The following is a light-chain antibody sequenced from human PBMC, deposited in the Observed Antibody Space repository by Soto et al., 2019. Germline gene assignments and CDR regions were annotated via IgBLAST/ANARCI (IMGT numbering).Light chain of an antibody. Sequence: ARQSLSRWLSGHQQKPRQAPRLRSDAASSWHTGIPARFSGTGSGTDFTLTINNLQPEDGASYYCQVCTNRPIAFGRGTRLE. CDR1: QSLSRW. CDR3: QVCTNRPIA. CDR2: AAS. V-gene: IGKV3-11*01. J-gene: IGKJ5*01.